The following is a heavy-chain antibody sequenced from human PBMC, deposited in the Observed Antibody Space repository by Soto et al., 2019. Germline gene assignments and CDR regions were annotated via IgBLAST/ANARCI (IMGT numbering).Heavy chain of an antibody. V-gene: IGHV4-59*01. Sequence: SETLSLTCTVSGGSISSYYWSWIRQPPGKGLEWIGYIYYSGSTNYNPSLKSRVTISVDTSKNQFSLKLSSVTAADTAVYYCARIVGATKGYYFDHWGQGTLVTVSS. D-gene: IGHD1-26*01. CDR3: ARIVGATKGYYFDH. CDR2: IYYSGST. CDR1: GGSISSYY. J-gene: IGHJ4*02.